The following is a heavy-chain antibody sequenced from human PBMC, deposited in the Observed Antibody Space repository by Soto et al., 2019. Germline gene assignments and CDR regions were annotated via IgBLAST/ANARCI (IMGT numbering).Heavy chain of an antibody. V-gene: IGHV3-23*01. CDR2: ISGSGDIT. CDR3: PRCSGVSCHGRPLFVI. D-gene: IGHD2-15*01. Sequence: PGGSLRLSCAASGFTFSTYSMSWVRQAPGKGLEWVSIISGSGDITRYAESVKGRFTISRANSKNTLYLQMNSLRAEDTAVYYCPRCSGVSCHGRPLFVIWGPGTMVTVS. J-gene: IGHJ3*02. CDR1: GFTFSTYS.